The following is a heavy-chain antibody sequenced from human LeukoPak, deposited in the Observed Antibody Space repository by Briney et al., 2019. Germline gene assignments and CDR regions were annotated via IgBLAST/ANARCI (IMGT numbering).Heavy chain of an antibody. V-gene: IGHV4-61*02. J-gene: IGHJ6*03. CDR2: IYTSGST. D-gene: IGHD6-13*01. CDR3: ARIAAAESDAYYYYYMDV. Sequence: SETLSLTCTVSGGSISSSSYYWSWIRQPAGKGLEWIGRIYTSGSTNYSPSLKSRVTMSVDTSKNQFSLKLSSVTAADTAVYYCARIAAAESDAYYYYYMDVWGKGTTVTISS. CDR1: GGSISSSSYY.